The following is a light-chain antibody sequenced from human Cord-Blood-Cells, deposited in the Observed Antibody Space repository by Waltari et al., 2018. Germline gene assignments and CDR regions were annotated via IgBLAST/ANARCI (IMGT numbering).Light chain of an antibody. CDR1: SSDVGSYNL. J-gene: IGLJ3*02. V-gene: IGLV2-23*01. Sequence: QSALTQPASVSGSPGQSITISCTGTSSDVGSYNLFSWYQQHPGKAPKLMIYEGSKRPSGVSNRFSGSKSGNTASLTISGLQAEDEADYCCCSYAGSSTVFGGGTKLTVL. CDR3: CSYAGSSTV. CDR2: EGS.